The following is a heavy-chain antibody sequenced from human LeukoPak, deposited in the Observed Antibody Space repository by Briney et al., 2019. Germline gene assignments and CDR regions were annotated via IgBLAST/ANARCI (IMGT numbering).Heavy chain of an antibody. V-gene: IGHV1-69*01. J-gene: IGHJ4*02. D-gene: IGHD3-10*01. Sequence: SVKVSCKASGGTFSSYAISWVRQAPGQGLEWMGGIIPIFGTANYAQKFQGRVTITADESTSTAYMELSSLRSEDTAVYYCARETITMVRGVKARLFDYWGQGTLVTVSS. CDR2: IIPIFGTA. CDR3: ARETITMVRGVKARLFDY. CDR1: GGTFSSYA.